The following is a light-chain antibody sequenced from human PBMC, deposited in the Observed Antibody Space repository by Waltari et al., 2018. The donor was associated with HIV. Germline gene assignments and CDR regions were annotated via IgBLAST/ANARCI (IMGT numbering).Light chain of an antibody. CDR3: CSYTSAATWV. CDR2: EVS. CDR1: NSDLGSYDL. Sequence: QSALTQPASVSGSRGQSITIPCTGTNSDLGSYDLVSLYQQQPGDAPNLLIYEVSYRPSGVSDRFSGSKSINAASLTISGLQADDEADYYCCSYTSAATWVFGGGTKVTVL. J-gene: IGLJ3*02. V-gene: IGLV2-14*01.